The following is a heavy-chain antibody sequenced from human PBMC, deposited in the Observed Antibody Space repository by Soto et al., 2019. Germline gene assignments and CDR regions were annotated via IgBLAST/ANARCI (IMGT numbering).Heavy chain of an antibody. Sequence: PSETLSLTCTVSGGSISSGDYYWSWIRQPPGKGLEWIGYIYYSGSTYFNPSLKSRVTISVDTSKNQFSLKLSSVTAADTAVYYCARGPLYCSGGSCYSFGPIDYWGQGTLVTVSS. CDR2: IYYSGST. V-gene: IGHV4-30-4*01. CDR3: ARGPLYCSGGSCYSFGPIDY. CDR1: GGSISSGDYY. D-gene: IGHD2-15*01. J-gene: IGHJ4*02.